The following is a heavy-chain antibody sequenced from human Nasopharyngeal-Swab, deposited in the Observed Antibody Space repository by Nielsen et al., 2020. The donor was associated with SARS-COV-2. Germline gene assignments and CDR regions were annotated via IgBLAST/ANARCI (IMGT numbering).Heavy chain of an antibody. CDR3: ARNGEVGSSWPNFDY. CDR2: ISYDGSNK. Sequence: GESLKNSCAASGFTFSSYGMHWVRQAPGKGLEWVAVISYDGSNKYYADSVKGRFTISRDNSKNTLYLQMNSLRAEDTAVYYCARNGEVGSSWPNFDYWGQGTLVTVSS. CDR1: GFTFSSYG. V-gene: IGHV3-30*03. J-gene: IGHJ4*02. D-gene: IGHD6-13*01.